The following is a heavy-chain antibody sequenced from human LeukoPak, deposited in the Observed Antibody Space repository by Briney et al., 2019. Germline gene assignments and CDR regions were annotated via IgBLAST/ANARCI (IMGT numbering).Heavy chain of an antibody. CDR1: GFTFSSFA. J-gene: IGHJ4*02. CDR2: ISGSGGFT. D-gene: IGHD1-1*01. V-gene: IGHV3-23*01. CDR3: ALNWNCDY. Sequence: GGSLRLSCTASGFTFSSFAMTWVRQAPGKGLEWVSAISGSGGFTYSADSVKGRFTISSDNSKNTLYLQMDSLRAEDTAVYYCALNWNCDYWGQGTLVTVSS.